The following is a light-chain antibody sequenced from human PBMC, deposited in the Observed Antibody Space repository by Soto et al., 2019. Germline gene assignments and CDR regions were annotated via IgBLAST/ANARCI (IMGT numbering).Light chain of an antibody. V-gene: IGKV1-5*03. Sequence: DVQMTQSPSTLSASIGDRVTITCRASQSVDQWLAWFQQKPGKAPKVLIYKASTLQSGVPSRFSASGSGTEFTLTIGSLQPDDFETYYCKQYHGIPPGTFGQGTKVKI. CDR2: KAS. J-gene: IGKJ1*01. CDR1: QSVDQW. CDR3: KQYHGIPPGT.